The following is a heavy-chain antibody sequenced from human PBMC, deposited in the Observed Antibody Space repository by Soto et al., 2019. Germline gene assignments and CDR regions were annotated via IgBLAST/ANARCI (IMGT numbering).Heavy chain of an antibody. CDR3: ARDPVLYSSGWRNGIDP. V-gene: IGHV6-1*01. Sequence: QTLSLTCAISGDSVSSNSAAWNWIRQSPSRGLEWLGRTYYRSKWYNDYAVSVKSRITINPDTSKNQFSLQLNSVTPEDTAVYYCARDPVLYSSGWRNGIDPWGQGTLVTVSS. CDR2: TYYRSKWYN. CDR1: GDSVSSNSAA. J-gene: IGHJ5*02. D-gene: IGHD6-19*01.